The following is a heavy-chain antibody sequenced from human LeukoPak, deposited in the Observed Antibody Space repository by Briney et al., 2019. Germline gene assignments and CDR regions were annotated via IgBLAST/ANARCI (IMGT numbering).Heavy chain of an antibody. CDR2: IYTGGIT. Sequence: GGSLRLSCAASGFSISSHSMTWVRQAPGKGLEWVSVIYTGGITHYADSVAGRFTISRDNSKNTLYLQMNSLRVEDTAVYYCARDQVTSGGGLDYWGQGTLVTVSS. D-gene: IGHD3-16*01. CDR1: GFSISSHS. CDR3: ARDQVTSGGGLDY. J-gene: IGHJ4*02. V-gene: IGHV3-53*01.